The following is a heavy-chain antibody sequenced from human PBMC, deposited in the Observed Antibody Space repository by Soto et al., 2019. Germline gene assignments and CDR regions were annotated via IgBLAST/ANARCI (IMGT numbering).Heavy chain of an antibody. CDR2: IIPILGIA. CDR3: AREVSNYYDSSGYLDY. Sequence: SVKVSCKASGGTFSSYTISWVRQAPGQGLEWMGRIIPILGIANYAQKFQGRVTITADKSTSTAYMELSSLRSEDTAVYYCAREVSNYYDSSGYLDYWGQGTLVTVSS. D-gene: IGHD3-22*01. J-gene: IGHJ4*02. V-gene: IGHV1-69*04. CDR1: GGTFSSYT.